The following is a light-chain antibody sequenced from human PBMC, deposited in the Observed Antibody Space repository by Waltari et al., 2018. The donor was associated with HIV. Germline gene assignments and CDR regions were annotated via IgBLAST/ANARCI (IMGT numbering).Light chain of an antibody. CDR3: QSADISGTHLFV. CDR1: ALSNPY. V-gene: IGLV3-25*03. Sequence: SNDLTQSSSVSVSPGQTARITCSGAALSNPYSSWYQHKPGQAPLLLIYKDTERPAEIPERFAGSSSGTTATLTITGVQPEDEADYYCQSADISGTHLFVFAAGTKVTVL. CDR2: KDT. J-gene: IGLJ1*01.